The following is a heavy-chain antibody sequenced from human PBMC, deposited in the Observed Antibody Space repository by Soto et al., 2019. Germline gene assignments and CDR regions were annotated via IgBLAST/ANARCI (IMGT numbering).Heavy chain of an antibody. CDR3: AKDRAHYYDSSGYWNDAFDI. V-gene: IGHV3-23*01. Sequence: GGSLRLSCAASGFTFSSYAMSWVRQAPGKGLEWVSAISGSGGSTYYADSVKGRFTISRDNSKNTLYLQMNSLRAEDTAVYYCAKDRAHYYDSSGYWNDAFDIWGQGTMVTVSS. D-gene: IGHD3-22*01. CDR1: GFTFSSYA. J-gene: IGHJ3*02. CDR2: ISGSGGST.